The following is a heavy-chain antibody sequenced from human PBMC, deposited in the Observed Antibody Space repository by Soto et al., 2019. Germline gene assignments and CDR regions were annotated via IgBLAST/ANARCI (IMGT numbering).Heavy chain of an antibody. CDR2: IYYSGST. D-gene: IGHD5-18*01. Sequence: LSLTCTVSGGSISSGGYYWSWIRQHPGKGLEWIGYIYYSGSTYYNPSLKSRVTISVDTSKNQFSLKLSSVTAADTAVYYCAREMPFEDTAMVSSDYYYGMDVWGQGTTVTVSS. CDR3: AREMPFEDTAMVSSDYYYGMDV. V-gene: IGHV4-31*03. CDR1: GGSISSGGYY. J-gene: IGHJ6*02.